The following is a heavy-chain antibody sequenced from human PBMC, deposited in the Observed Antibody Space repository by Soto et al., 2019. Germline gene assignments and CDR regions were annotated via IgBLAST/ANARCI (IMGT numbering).Heavy chain of an antibody. J-gene: IGHJ6*04. D-gene: IGHD3-3*01. CDR3: ARARKGSGSDYYYHYGMDV. V-gene: IGHV4-34*01. CDR1: GGSFSDYY. Sequence: LPETLSLTCPVYGGSFSDYYWSWIRQPPGKGLEWIGEINHSGSTNHNPSLKSRVTISVHTSKNQFSLKLSPVTAADTAVYYCARARKGSGSDYYYHYGMDVWGKGTTVTVSS. CDR2: INHSGST.